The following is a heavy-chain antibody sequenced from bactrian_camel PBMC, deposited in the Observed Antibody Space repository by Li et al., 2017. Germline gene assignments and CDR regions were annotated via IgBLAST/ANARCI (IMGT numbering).Heavy chain of an antibody. CDR2: IDRDGRT. J-gene: IGHJ7*01. V-gene: IGHV3S53*01. Sequence: HVQLVESGGGSAQAGGSLRLSCAVSGYIAYTDDTSWYRQAPGKEREFVSGIDRDGRTSYADSVKGRFTISRDNAENRVYLQLNSLKSEDTAHYYCAAHKPGSYYYGLEHWGKGTQVTVS. CDR1: GYIAYTDD. D-gene: IGHD2*01.